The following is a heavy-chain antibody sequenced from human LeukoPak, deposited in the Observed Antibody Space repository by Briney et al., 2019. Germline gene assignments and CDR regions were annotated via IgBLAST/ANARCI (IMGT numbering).Heavy chain of an antibody. CDR1: GFTFSSYA. CDR3: AREEYCNSTTCYKAFDI. Sequence: GGSLRLSCAASGFTFSSYAMSWVRQAPGKGLEWVSAISGSGGSTYYADSVKGRFTISRDNSKNTLYLQMNSLRAEDTAVYYCAREEYCNSTTCYKAFDIWGQGTMVTVSS. J-gene: IGHJ3*02. V-gene: IGHV3-23*01. D-gene: IGHD2/OR15-2a*01. CDR2: ISGSGGST.